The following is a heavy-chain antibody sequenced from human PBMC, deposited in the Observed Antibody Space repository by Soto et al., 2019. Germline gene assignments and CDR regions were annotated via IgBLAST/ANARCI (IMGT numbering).Heavy chain of an antibody. Sequence: QVQLQQWGAGLLKPWETLSLTCGVYGGSFSGYYWNWIRQPPGKGLEWTGEINQSGSTNYNPSLKSRLTISVGTHKNQFSLKLSSVTAAVTAVYYCARRSGGGSWYPQGWFDPWGQGTLVTVSS. CDR3: ARRSGGGSWYPQGWFDP. D-gene: IGHD6-13*01. CDR2: INQSGST. CDR1: GGSFSGYY. V-gene: IGHV4-34*01. J-gene: IGHJ5*02.